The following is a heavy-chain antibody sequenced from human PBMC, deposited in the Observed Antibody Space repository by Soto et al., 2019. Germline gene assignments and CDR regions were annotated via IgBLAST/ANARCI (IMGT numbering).Heavy chain of an antibody. CDR2: ISAYNGNT. V-gene: IGHV1-18*04. D-gene: IGHD7-27*01. J-gene: IGHJ5*02. Sequence: ASVKVSCKASGYTFTSYGISWVRQAPGQGLEWMGWISAYNGNTNYAQKLQGRVTMTTDTSTSTAYMELRSLRSDDTAVYYCARASLSGQDHRGFDPWGQGTLVTVSS. CDR3: ARASLSGQDHRGFDP. CDR1: GYTFTSYG.